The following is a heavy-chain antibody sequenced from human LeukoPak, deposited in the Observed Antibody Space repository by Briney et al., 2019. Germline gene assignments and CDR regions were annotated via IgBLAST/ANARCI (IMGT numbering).Heavy chain of an antibody. J-gene: IGHJ4*02. CDR3: ARTTLTARSFDY. CDR2: IGTYNGNT. CDR1: GYTFTTYG. D-gene: IGHD4-17*01. Sequence: ASVKVSCKASGYTFTTYGLSWVRQAPGQGFEWMGWIGTYNGNTNYAQKLQGRVTMTTDTSTTTAYMELRSLRSDDTAVYYCARTTLTARSFDYWGQGTLVTVSS. V-gene: IGHV1-18*01.